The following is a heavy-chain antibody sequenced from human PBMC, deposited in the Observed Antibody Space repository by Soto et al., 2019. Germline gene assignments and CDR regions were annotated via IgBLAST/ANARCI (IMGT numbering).Heavy chain of an antibody. CDR1: GYTFTGHY. CDR2: IGPGSGAT. D-gene: IGHD1-26*01. Sequence: ASVKVSCKASGYTFTGHYIHWVRQAPEQGPEWMGEIGPGSGATRYAQRFQGRVTMTRDMSITTVYMELNNLSPDDTAVYYCGRGRSGQIVVFYWGQGTPVTVSS. CDR3: GRGRSGQIVVFY. J-gene: IGHJ4*02. V-gene: IGHV1-2*02.